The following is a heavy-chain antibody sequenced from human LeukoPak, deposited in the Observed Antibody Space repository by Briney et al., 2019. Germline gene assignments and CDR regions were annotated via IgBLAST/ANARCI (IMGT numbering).Heavy chain of an antibody. CDR3: ARVSFGYCSGGSCYLGAFDI. J-gene: IGHJ3*02. Sequence: SETLSLTCAVYGGSFSGYYWSWIRQPPGKGLEWIGEINHSGSTNYNPSLKSRVTISVDTSKNQFPLKLSSVTAADTAVYYCARVSFGYCSGGSCYLGAFDIWGQGTMVTVSS. CDR1: GGSFSGYY. CDR2: INHSGST. V-gene: IGHV4-34*01. D-gene: IGHD2-15*01.